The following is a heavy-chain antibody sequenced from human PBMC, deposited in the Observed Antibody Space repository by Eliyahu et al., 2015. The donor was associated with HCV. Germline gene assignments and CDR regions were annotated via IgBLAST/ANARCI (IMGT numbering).Heavy chain of an antibody. V-gene: IGHV1-69*01. CDR1: GGTFSTYT. D-gene: IGHD6-19*01. CDR2: ITPIFGTG. J-gene: IGHJ4*02. CDR3: ARPSADNSGISKPFDY. Sequence: EVKKPGSSVKVSCKASGGTFSTYTISWVRQAPGQGLEWMGGITPIFGTGNYAQKFRGRVTITADESTSTAYMELSSLRSEDTAVYYCARPSADNSGISKPFDYWGQGTLVTVSS.